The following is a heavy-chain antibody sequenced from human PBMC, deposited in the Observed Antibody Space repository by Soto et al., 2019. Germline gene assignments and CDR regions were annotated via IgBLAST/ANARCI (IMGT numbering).Heavy chain of an antibody. CDR2: FDPEDGET. D-gene: IGHD1-26*01. J-gene: IGHJ6*02. CDR1: GYTLTDLS. Sequence: ASVKVSCKVSGYTLTDLSMHWVRQAPGPVLEWMGGFDPEDGETIYAQKFQGRVTMTEDTSTDTAYMELSSLRSEDTAVYYCATDLVGTTVGSYYYYGMDVWGQGTTVTVSS. V-gene: IGHV1-24*01. CDR3: ATDLVGTTVGSYYYYGMDV.